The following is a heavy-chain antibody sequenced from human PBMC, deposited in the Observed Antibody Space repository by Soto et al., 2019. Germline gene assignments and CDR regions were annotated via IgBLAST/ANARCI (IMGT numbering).Heavy chain of an antibody. D-gene: IGHD4-17*01. Sequence: SETLSLTCTVSGGSISSYYWSWIRQPPGKGLEWIGYIYYSGSTNYNPSLKSRVTISVDTSKNQFSLKLSSVTAADTAVYYCARDPVMTTHPTDFDIWGQGTMVTV. CDR2: IYYSGST. CDR3: ARDPVMTTHPTDFDI. V-gene: IGHV4-59*01. J-gene: IGHJ3*02. CDR1: GGSISSYY.